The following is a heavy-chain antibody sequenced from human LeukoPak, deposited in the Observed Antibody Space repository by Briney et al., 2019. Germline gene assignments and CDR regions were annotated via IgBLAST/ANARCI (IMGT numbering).Heavy chain of an antibody. V-gene: IGHV1-46*01. CDR3: ARGYRYSSGWYEADFDY. D-gene: IGHD6-19*01. J-gene: IGHJ4*02. Sequence: ASVKVSCEASGDTFTSYYMYWVREAPGQGREWMGIINPSGGSTSYAQKFQGRVTMTRDTSTGTVYMELSSLRFEDTAVYDCARGYRYSSGWYEADFDYWGQGTLVTVSS. CDR1: GDTFTSYY. CDR2: INPSGGST.